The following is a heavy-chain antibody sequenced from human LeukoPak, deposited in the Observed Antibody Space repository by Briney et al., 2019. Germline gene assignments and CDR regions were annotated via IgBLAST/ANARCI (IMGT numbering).Heavy chain of an antibody. D-gene: IGHD3-22*01. J-gene: IGHJ6*02. Sequence: GGSLRLSCAASGCTFSSYAMHWVRQAPGKGLEWVAVISYDGSNKYYADSVKGRFTISRDNSKNTLYLQMNSLRAEDTAVYYCARADGAYYYDSSPDVWGQGTTVTVSS. CDR1: GCTFSSYA. V-gene: IGHV3-30-3*01. CDR2: ISYDGSNK. CDR3: ARADGAYYYDSSPDV.